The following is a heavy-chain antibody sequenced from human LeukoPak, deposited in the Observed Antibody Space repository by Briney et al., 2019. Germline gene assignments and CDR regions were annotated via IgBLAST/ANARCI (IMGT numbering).Heavy chain of an antibody. CDR3: TAGLRKTDDDS. CDR1: GFNFYDAW. V-gene: IGHV3-15*01. Sequence: PGGSLRLSCEGSGFNFYDAWMSWIRQAPGKGLEWVGRVRTTAEGETTDYAAPVRGRFIISRDDSKNMVFLQMNRLETEDTAIYYCTAGLRKTDDDSWGQGTLVTVSS. J-gene: IGHJ4*02. CDR2: VRTTAEGETT. D-gene: IGHD4-17*01.